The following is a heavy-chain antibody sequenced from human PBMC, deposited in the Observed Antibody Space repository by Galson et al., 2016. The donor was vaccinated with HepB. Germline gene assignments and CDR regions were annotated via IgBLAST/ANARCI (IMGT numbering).Heavy chain of an antibody. J-gene: IGHJ4*02. CDR1: RGSISRYY. V-gene: IGHV4-59*01. CDR3: AGDHGCSGWLY. D-gene: IGHD6-25*01. CDR2: IYYSGST. Sequence: SETLYLTCIVSRGSISRYYWSWVRQPPGKGLEWIGDIYYSGSTKYNPSLKSGGNISVDRSTTRFSLELRSVTAADSAVSYCAGDHGCSGWLYWGQGILVTVSS.